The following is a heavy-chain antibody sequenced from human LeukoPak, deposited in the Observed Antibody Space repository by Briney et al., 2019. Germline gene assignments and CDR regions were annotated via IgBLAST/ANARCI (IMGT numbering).Heavy chain of an antibody. J-gene: IGHJ4*02. CDR2: ISASGGST. V-gene: IGHV3-23*01. CDR3: AKDHASSWYPEYYFDY. D-gene: IGHD6-13*01. CDR1: GFTFSSYA. Sequence: GGSLRLSCAASGFTFSSYAMSWVRQAPGKGLEWVSAISASGGSTYYADSVKGRFTISRDNSKNTLFLQMNSLRAEDTAVYYCAKDHASSWYPEYYFDYWGQGTLVTVSS.